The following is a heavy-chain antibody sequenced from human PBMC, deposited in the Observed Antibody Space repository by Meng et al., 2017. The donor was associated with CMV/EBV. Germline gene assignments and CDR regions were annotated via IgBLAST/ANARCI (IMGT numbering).Heavy chain of an antibody. D-gene: IGHD3-22*01. CDR1: GGSISSGEYY. CDR2: IYYSGSI. J-gene: IGHJ4*02. CDR3: ALETNDSSGYYYFDY. V-gene: IGHV4-30-4*08. Sequence: SETLSLTCTVSGGSISSGEYYWSWTRQPPGKGLEWIGYIYYSGSIYYNPSLKSRVTISVDTSKNQFSLKLSSVTAADTAVYYCALETNDSSGYYYFDYWGQGTLVTVSS.